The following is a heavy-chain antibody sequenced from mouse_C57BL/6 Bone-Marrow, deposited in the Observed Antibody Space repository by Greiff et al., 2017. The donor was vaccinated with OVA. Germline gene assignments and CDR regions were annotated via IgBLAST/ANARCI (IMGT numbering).Heavy chain of an antibody. Sequence: VQLQQSGPELVKPGASVKISCKASGYTFTDYYMNWVKQSHGKSLEWIGDINPNNGGTSYNQKFKGKATLTVDKSSSTAYMELRSLTSEDSAVYYCARSLGPHWYFDVWGTGTTVTVSS. D-gene: IGHD6-2*01. V-gene: IGHV1-26*01. CDR1: GYTFTDYY. J-gene: IGHJ1*03. CDR2: INPNNGGT. CDR3: ARSLGPHWYFDV.